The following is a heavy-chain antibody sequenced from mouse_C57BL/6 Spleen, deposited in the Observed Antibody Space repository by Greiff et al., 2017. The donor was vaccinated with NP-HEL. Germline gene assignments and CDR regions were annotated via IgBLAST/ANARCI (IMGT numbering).Heavy chain of an antibody. D-gene: IGHD2-1*01. CDR1: GYTFTSYW. CDR3: ARTYGNPWFAY. CDR2: IHPNSGST. Sequence: QVQLQQPGAELVKPGASVKLSCKASGYTFTSYWMHWVKQRPGQGLEWIGMIHPNSGSTNYNEKFKSKATLTVDKSSSTAYMQLSSLTSEDSAVYYCARTYGNPWFAYWGQGTLVTVSA. J-gene: IGHJ3*01. V-gene: IGHV1-64*01.